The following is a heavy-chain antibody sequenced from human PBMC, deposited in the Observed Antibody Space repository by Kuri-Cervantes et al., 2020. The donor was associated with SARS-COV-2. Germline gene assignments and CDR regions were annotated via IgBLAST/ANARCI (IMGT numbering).Heavy chain of an antibody. CDR2: ISGSGGST. CDR1: GFTFSSYS. D-gene: IGHD3-9*01. Sequence: GESLKTSCAAPGFTFSSYSMNWVRQAPGKGLEWVSAISGSGGSTYYADSVKGRFTISRDNSKNTLYLQMNSLRAEDTAVYYCARDGYFDWLFQGDYFDYWGQGTLVTVSS. V-gene: IGHV3-23*01. CDR3: ARDGYFDWLFQGDYFDY. J-gene: IGHJ4*02.